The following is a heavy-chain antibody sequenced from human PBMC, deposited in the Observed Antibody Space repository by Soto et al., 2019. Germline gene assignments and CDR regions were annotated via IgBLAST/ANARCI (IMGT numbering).Heavy chain of an antibody. Sequence: QVQLVESGGGVVQPGRSLRLSCAASGFTFSSYAMHWVRQAPGKGLEWVAVISYDGSNKYYADSVKGRVTISRDTSKNTLYLQMTSLRAEDTAVYYCARGGSGWYKDGMDVWGQGTTVTVSS. V-gene: IGHV3-30-3*01. J-gene: IGHJ6*02. CDR1: GFTFSSYA. CDR2: ISYDGSNK. CDR3: ARGGSGWYKDGMDV. D-gene: IGHD6-19*01.